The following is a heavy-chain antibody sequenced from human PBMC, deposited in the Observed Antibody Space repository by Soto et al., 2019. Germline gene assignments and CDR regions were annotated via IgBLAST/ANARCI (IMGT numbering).Heavy chain of an antibody. Sequence: ASVKVSCKASGYTFTSYGISWVRQAPGQGLEWMGWISAYNGNTNYAQKLQGRVTMTRDTSISTAYMELSRLRSDDTAVYYCARDGPGRIAVAGTPYYYYYYGMDVWGQGTTVTVS. D-gene: IGHD6-19*01. V-gene: IGHV1-18*01. CDR2: ISAYNGNT. CDR1: GYTFTSYG. CDR3: ARDGPGRIAVAGTPYYYYYYGMDV. J-gene: IGHJ6*02.